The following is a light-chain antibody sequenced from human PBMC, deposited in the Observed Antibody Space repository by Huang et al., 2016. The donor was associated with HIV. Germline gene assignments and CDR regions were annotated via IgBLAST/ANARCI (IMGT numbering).Light chain of an antibody. J-gene: IGKJ5*01. Sequence: DIQMTQSPSSLSVSVGDRVTITCRASQDIRSSLAWYQQKPGKAPKLLLFAASRLESGVPSRFSGSGSGTDYTLTISSLQPEDFATYYCQQYYTTPRDIFGQGTRLAIK. CDR3: QQYYTTPRDI. CDR2: AAS. V-gene: IGKV1-NL1*01. CDR1: QDIRSS.